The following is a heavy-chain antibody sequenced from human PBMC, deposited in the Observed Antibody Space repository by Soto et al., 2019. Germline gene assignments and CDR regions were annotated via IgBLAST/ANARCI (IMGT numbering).Heavy chain of an antibody. V-gene: IGHV1-46*01. D-gene: IGHD1-26*01. J-gene: IGHJ4*02. Sequence: QVQLVQSGAEVKKPGDLVKASCKASGYTFTSQYIHWVRQAPGQGLEWMGIINPSDGTTTYAQKFQGRVTMTRDTSTSTVYMELSSLTSEDTAVFYCARDEDSGAYYFDFWGQGTLVTVSS. CDR1: GYTFTSQY. CDR3: ARDEDSGAYYFDF. CDR2: INPSDGTT.